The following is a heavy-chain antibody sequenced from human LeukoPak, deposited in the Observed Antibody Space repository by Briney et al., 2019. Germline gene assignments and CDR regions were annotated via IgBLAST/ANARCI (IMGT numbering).Heavy chain of an antibody. D-gene: IGHD3-22*01. CDR2: IYYSGST. CDR1: GGSISSYY. J-gene: IGHJ4*02. Sequence: PSETLSLTCTVSGGSISSYYWSWIRQPPGKGLEWIGYIYYSGSTNYNPSLKSRVTISVDTSKNQFSLKLSSVTAADTAVYYSARGWYDSSGSLSNWGQGTLVTVSS. CDR3: ARGWYDSSGSLSN. V-gene: IGHV4-59*01.